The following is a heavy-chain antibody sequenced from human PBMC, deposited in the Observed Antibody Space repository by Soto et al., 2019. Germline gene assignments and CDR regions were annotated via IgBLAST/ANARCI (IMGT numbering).Heavy chain of an antibody. CDR3: ARDYLTYGDYSPDAFDI. D-gene: IGHD4-17*01. J-gene: IGHJ3*02. Sequence: QVQLQESGPGLVKPSETLSLTCTVSGGSVSSGSYYWSWIRQPPGKGLEWHGYICYSGSTNSNPSLKRRAPISVDTSKNQFSRKLSSVTAADTAVYYGARDYLTYGDYSPDAFDIWGQGTMVTVSS. CDR2: ICYSGST. V-gene: IGHV4-61*01. CDR1: GGSVSSGSYY.